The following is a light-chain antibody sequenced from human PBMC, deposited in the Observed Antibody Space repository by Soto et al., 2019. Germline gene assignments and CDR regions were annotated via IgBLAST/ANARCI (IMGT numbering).Light chain of an antibody. J-gene: IGKJ5*01. CDR1: QSVGSNH. CDR2: GAS. CDR3: HQYASSPLT. Sequence: EIVLTQSPGTLSLSPGERATLSCRASQSVGSNHLAWYQQTPGQAPRLLIHGASTRATGIPDGFSGSGSGTDFTLTLSRLESEDSAVYYCHQYASSPLTFGQGTRLEIK. V-gene: IGKV3-20*01.